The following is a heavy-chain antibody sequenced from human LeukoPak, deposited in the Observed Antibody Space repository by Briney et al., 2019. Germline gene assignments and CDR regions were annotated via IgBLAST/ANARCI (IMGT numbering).Heavy chain of an antibody. CDR3: AYYGSGSYYNGVWFDP. J-gene: IGHJ5*02. CDR1: GYTFTGYY. V-gene: IGHV1-2*02. D-gene: IGHD3-10*01. Sequence: ASVKLSCKASGYTFTGYYMHWVRQAPGQRLEWMGWINPNSGGTNYAQKFQGRVTMTRDTSISTAYMELSRLRSDDTAVYYCAYYGSGSYYNGVWFDPWGAGSLGTVSS. CDR2: INPNSGGT.